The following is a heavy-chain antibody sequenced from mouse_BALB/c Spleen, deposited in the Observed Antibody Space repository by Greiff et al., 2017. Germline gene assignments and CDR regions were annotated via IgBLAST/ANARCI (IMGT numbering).Heavy chain of an antibody. V-gene: IGHV3-6*02. CDR1: GYSITSGYY. CDR2: ISYDGSN. Sequence: ESGPGLVKPSQSLSLTCSVTGYSITSGYYWNWIRQFPGNKLEWMGYISYDGSNNYNPSLKNRISITRDTSKNQFFLKLNSVTTEDTATYYCARDTAGTYWGQGTTLTVSS. J-gene: IGHJ2*01. D-gene: IGHD1-2*01. CDR3: ARDTAGTY.